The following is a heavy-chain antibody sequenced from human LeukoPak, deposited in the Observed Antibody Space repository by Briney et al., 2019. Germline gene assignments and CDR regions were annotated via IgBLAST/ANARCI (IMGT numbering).Heavy chain of an antibody. D-gene: IGHD3-22*01. J-gene: IGHJ4*02. CDR2: IYSNSDT. CDR1: GFTVSANY. CDR3: ASQRQYYYDSSGYYYY. Sequence: GGSLRLSCAASGFTVSANYMTWVRQAPGKGLEWVSIIYSNSDTYYADSMKGRFTISRDNSKNTLYLQMNSLRAEDTAVYYCASQRQYYYDSSGYYYYWGQGTLVTVSS. V-gene: IGHV3-53*01.